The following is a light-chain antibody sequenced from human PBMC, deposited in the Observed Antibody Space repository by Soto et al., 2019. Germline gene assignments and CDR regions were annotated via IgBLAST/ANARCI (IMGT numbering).Light chain of an antibody. CDR2: EVT. V-gene: IGLV2-8*01. J-gene: IGLJ3*02. CDR1: SSDIGGYEH. Sequence: QSALTQPPSASGSLGQSVTISCTGTSSDIGGYEHVSWYQQYPGKAPKLMIYEVTRRPSGVPDRFSGSKSGNTASLTVSGLHAEDEADYYCSSYAGSNKLFGGGTKLTVL. CDR3: SSYAGSNKL.